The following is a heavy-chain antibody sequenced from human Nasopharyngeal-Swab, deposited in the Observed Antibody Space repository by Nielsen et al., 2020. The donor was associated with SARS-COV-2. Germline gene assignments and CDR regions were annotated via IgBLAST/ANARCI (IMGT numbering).Heavy chain of an antibody. CDR2: INHNGRT. CDR3: ARGKVEVTMIVVVITTGSYYFDY. J-gene: IGHJ4*02. Sequence: WIRQPPGKGLELIGEINHNGRTNYNPSLKSRVSISLDPSKNQFSLKLSSVTAADAAVYYCARGKVEVTMIVVVITTGSYYFDYWGRGTLVTVSS. D-gene: IGHD3-22*01. V-gene: IGHV4-34*01.